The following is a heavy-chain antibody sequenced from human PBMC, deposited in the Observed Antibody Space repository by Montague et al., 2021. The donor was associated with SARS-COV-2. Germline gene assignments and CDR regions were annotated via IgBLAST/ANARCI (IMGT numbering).Heavy chain of an antibody. Sequence: SLRLSCAASGFTFSSYALTWVRQAPGKGLEWVSSISDSGGSAYYADSVKGRFTISRDNSENTVYLQMTCLRAEDMAVYYCAKERWQRFSFDSWGQGALVTVSS. CDR2: ISDSGGSA. CDR3: AKERWQRFSFDS. D-gene: IGHD5-24*01. J-gene: IGHJ4*02. V-gene: IGHV3-23*01. CDR1: GFTFSSYA.